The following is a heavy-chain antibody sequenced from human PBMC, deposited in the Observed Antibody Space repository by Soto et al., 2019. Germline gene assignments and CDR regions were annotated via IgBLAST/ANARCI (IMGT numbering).Heavy chain of an antibody. J-gene: IGHJ4*02. CDR1: GGSISTSNW. V-gene: IGHV4-4*02. D-gene: IGHD4-4*01. Sequence: PSETLSLTCAVSGGSISTSNWWSWVRQPPGKGLEWIGEAYHSGSTNYNPSFKSRVAMSVDKSKNQFSLKLNSVTAADTALYYCGTVFEYWGQGTPVTVSS. CDR2: AYHSGST. CDR3: GTVFEY.